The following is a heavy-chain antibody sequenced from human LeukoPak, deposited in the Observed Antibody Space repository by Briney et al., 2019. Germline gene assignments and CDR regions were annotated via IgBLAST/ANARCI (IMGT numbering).Heavy chain of an antibody. J-gene: IGHJ4*02. D-gene: IGHD1-14*01. Sequence: GGSLRLSCAASGFMFGDYAMHWARQAPGKGLEWVSYISGSSSTIYYADSVKGRFTISRDNAKNSLFLQMNSLRAEDTAVYYCARDIWNQPMYYFDYWGQGTLVTVSS. V-gene: IGHV3-48*01. CDR1: GFMFGDYA. CDR3: ARDIWNQPMYYFDY. CDR2: ISGSSSTI.